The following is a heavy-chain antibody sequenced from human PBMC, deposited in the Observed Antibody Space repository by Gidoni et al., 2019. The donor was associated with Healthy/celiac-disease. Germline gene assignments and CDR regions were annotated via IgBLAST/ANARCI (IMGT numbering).Heavy chain of an antibody. V-gene: IGHV5-10-1*03. CDR3: ARLRIAAAGDYYYYYYGMDV. J-gene: IGHJ6*02. D-gene: IGHD6-13*01. Sequence: EVQLVQSGAEVKKPGESLRISCKGSGYSFTSDWISWVRQMPGKGLEWMGRIDPSDSYTNYSPSFQGHVTISADKSISTAYLQWSSLKASDTAMYYCARLRIAAAGDYYYYYYGMDVWGQGTTVTVSS. CDR2: IDPSDSYT. CDR1: GYSFTSDW.